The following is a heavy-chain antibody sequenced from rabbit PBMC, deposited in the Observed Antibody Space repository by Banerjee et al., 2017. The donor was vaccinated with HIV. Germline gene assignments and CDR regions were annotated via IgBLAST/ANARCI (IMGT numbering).Heavy chain of an antibody. V-gene: IGHV1S43*01. CDR2: IYTDSDGT. Sequence: QEQLEESGGDLVKPEGSLTLTCTASGFSFSSTYYMCWVRQAPGKGLELIACIYTDSDGTWYASWVNGRFTITRSASLNTVTLQMTSLTAADTATYFCARSVYTYDDYGDVGVWGPGTLVTVS. CDR3: ARSVYTYDDYGDVGV. D-gene: IGHD2-1*01. J-gene: IGHJ6*01. CDR1: GFSFSSTYY.